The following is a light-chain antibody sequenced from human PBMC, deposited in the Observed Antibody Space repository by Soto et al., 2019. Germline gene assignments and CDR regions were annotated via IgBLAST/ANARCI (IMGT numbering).Light chain of an antibody. CDR3: CSYAGSSTFYV. CDR2: EVS. J-gene: IGLJ1*01. V-gene: IGLV2-23*02. CDR1: SSDVGSYNL. Sequence: QSVLTQPASVSGSPGQSITISCTGTSSDVGSYNLVSWYQQHPGKAPKLMIYEVSKRPSGVSNRFSGSKSGNTTSLTISGLQAEDEADYYCCSYAGSSTFYVFGPGTNVTVL.